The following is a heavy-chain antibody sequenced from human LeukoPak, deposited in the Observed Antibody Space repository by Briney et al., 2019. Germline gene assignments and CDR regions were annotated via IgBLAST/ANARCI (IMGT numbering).Heavy chain of an antibody. Sequence: GGSPRLSCAASGFTFSSYEMNWVRQAPGKGLEWVSYISSSGTTIYYADSVKGRFTISRDNAKNSLYLQMNSLRAEDTAVYYCARRYCSSTSCLIDYWGQGTLVTVSS. CDR2: ISSSGTTI. J-gene: IGHJ4*02. V-gene: IGHV3-48*03. D-gene: IGHD2-2*01. CDR1: GFTFSSYE. CDR3: ARRYCSSTSCLIDY.